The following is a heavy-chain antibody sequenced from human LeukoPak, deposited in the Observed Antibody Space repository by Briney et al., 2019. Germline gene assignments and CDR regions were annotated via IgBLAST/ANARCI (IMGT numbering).Heavy chain of an antibody. Sequence: PSETLSLTCTVSGGSINSYYWSWIRQPAGKGLEWVGRIYTSGNSNCNPSLKSRVTMSVDTSKNQFSLKLSSVTAADTAVYYCARIYCSGGSCYYFDYWGQGTLVTVSS. J-gene: IGHJ4*02. CDR1: GGSINSYY. CDR2: IYTSGNS. CDR3: ARIYCSGGSCYYFDY. V-gene: IGHV4-4*07. D-gene: IGHD2-15*01.